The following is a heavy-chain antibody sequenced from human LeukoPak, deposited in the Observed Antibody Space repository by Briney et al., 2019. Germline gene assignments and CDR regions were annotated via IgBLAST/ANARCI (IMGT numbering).Heavy chain of an antibody. D-gene: IGHD1-26*01. CDR3: AKSIREPVDAFDI. CDR1: GFTFSSYS. J-gene: IGHJ3*02. CDR2: ISSSSSTI. V-gene: IGHV3-48*04. Sequence: PGGSLRLSCAASGFTFSSYSMNWVRQAPGKGLEWVSYISSSSSTIYYADSVKGRFTISRDNAKNSLYLQMNSLRAEDTALYYCAKSIREPVDAFDIWGQGTMVTVSS.